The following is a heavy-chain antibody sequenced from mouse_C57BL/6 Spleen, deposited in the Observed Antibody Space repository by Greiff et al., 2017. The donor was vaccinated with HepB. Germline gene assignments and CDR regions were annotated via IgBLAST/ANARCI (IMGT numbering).Heavy chain of an antibody. D-gene: IGHD5-1*01. V-gene: IGHV5-17*01. CDR3: ARGSTGDAMDY. Sequence: EVKLVESGGGLVKPGGSLKLSCAASGFTFSDYGMHWVRQAPEKGLEWVAYISSGSSTIYYADTVKGRFTISRDNAKNTLFLQMTSLRSEDTAMYYCARGSTGDAMDYWGQGTSVTVSS. J-gene: IGHJ4*01. CDR2: ISSGSSTI. CDR1: GFTFSDYG.